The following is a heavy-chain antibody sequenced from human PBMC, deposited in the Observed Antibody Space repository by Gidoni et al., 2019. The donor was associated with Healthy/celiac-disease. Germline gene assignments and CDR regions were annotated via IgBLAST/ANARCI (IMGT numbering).Heavy chain of an antibody. J-gene: IGHJ4*02. CDR1: GFPFSSYA. D-gene: IGHD3-22*01. V-gene: IGHV3-23*01. Sequence: EVQLLESGGGLVQPGGSLRLSCAASGFPFSSYAMSWVRQAPGKGLGWVSTISGSGGSTYYADSVKGRFTISRDNSKNTLYLQMNSLRAEDTAVYYCARDGDSSGFMGDYWGQGTLVTVSS. CDR2: ISGSGGST. CDR3: ARDGDSSGFMGDY.